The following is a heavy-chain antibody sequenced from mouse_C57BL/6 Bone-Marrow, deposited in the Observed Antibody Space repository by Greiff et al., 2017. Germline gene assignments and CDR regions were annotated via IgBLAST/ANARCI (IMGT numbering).Heavy chain of an antibody. Sequence: EVQRVESGTVLARPGASVKMSCKTSGYTFTSYWMHWVKQRPGQGLEWIGAIYPGNSDTSYNQKFKGKAKLTAVTSASTAYMELSSLTNEDSAVYYCTTRKPLYYAMDYWGQGTSVTVSS. CDR3: TTRKPLYYAMDY. CDR1: GYTFTSYW. CDR2: IYPGNSDT. V-gene: IGHV1-5*01. J-gene: IGHJ4*01.